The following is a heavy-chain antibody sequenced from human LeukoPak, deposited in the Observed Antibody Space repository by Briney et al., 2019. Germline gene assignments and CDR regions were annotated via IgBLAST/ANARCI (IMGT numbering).Heavy chain of an antibody. CDR3: VTDYYDSSGYFDY. D-gene: IGHD3-22*01. CDR1: GFTFSSYA. Sequence: GRSLRLSCAASGFTFSSYAMHWVRQAPGKGLEWVGRTRNKANSYTTEYAASVKGRFTISRDDSKNSLYLQMNSLKTEDTAVYYCVTDYYDSSGYFDYWGQGTLVTVSS. V-gene: IGHV3-72*01. CDR2: TRNKANSYTT. J-gene: IGHJ4*02.